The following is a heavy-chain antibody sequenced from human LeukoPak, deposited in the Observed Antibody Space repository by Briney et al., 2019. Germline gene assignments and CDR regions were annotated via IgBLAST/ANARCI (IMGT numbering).Heavy chain of an antibody. J-gene: IGHJ4*02. CDR2: IRYDGSNK. CDR3: AKDYYDFWSGYYTGIGFDY. D-gene: IGHD3-3*01. CDR1: GFTFSSYG. V-gene: IGHV3-30*02. Sequence: GGSLRLSCAASGFTFSSYGMHWVRQAPGKGLEWVAFIRYDGSNKYYADSVKGRFTISRDNSKNTLYLQMNSLRAEDTAVYYCAKDYYDFWSGYYTGIGFDYWGQGTLVTVSS.